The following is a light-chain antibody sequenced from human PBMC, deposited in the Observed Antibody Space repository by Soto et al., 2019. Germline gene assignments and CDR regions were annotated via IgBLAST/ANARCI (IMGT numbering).Light chain of an antibody. CDR2: EVS. V-gene: IGLV2-8*01. CDR1: SSDVGGYNY. Sequence: QSVLTQPPSASGSPGQSVTISCTGTSSDVGGYNYVSWYQQHPGKAPKLMIYEVSKRPSGVPDRFSGSKSGNTASLTVSGLQAEDEADYYCSSYAGGNNNYVFGTGTKLTVL. CDR3: SSYAGGNNNYV. J-gene: IGLJ1*01.